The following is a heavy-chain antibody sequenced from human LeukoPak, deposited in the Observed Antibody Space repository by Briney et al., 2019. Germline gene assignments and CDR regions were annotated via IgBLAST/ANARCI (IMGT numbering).Heavy chain of an antibody. CDR2: IYYSGGT. J-gene: IGHJ4*02. CDR1: GGSISSYY. CDR3: ARLETYGDPLVGPLYYFDY. Sequence: SETLSLTCTVSGGSISSYYWSWIRQPPGKGLEWIGYIYYSGGTNYNPSLKSRVTISVDTSKNQFSLKLSSVTAADTAVYYCARLETYGDPLVGPLYYFDYWGQGTLVTVSS. V-gene: IGHV4-59*01. D-gene: IGHD4-17*01.